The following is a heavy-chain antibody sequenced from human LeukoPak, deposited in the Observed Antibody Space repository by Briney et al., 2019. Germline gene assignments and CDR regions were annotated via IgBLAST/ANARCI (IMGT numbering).Heavy chain of an antibody. V-gene: IGHV3-23*01. J-gene: IGHJ4*02. Sequence: GGSLRLSCAASGFTFSSYAMSWVRQAPGKGLEWVSTIRGSGGSTYYADSVKGRFTISRDNSKNTLCLQMNSLRAEDTAVYYCAKDGHDYVWGSYRYSDYWGQGTLVTVSS. CDR2: IRGSGGST. CDR1: GFTFSSYA. CDR3: AKDGHDYVWGSYRYSDY. D-gene: IGHD3-16*02.